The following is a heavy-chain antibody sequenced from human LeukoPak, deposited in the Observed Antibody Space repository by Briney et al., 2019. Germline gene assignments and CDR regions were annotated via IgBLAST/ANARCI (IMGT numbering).Heavy chain of an antibody. CDR3: ARAGDTMVTTGNLDY. V-gene: IGHV3-11*05. Sequence: GGSLRLSCAASGFTFSDYYMSWIRQAPGKGLEWVSYISDSSSYTNYADSVKGRFTISRDNARSSVYLQMNSLRAEDTAVYYCARAGDTMVTTGNLDYWGQGTLVTVS. CDR2: ISDSSSYT. D-gene: IGHD4-17*01. CDR1: GFTFSDYY. J-gene: IGHJ4*02.